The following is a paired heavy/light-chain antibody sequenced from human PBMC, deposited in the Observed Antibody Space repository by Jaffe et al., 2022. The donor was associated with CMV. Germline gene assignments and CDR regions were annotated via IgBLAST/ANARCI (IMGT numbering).Light chain of an antibody. Sequence: DIQMTQSPSTLSASVGDRVTITCRASQSISTWLAWYQQKPGKAPKLLIYEASSLEDGVPSRFSGGGSGTEFTLTISTLQPDDFATYYCQQYNNYQYTFGQGTKLEIK. CDR2: EAS. J-gene: IGKJ2*01. CDR3: QQYNNYQYT. V-gene: IGKV1-5*03. CDR1: QSISTW.
Heavy chain of an antibody. CDR3: VKIRSVVAGTDAFDI. CDR2: ISGSGRYI. D-gene: IGHD6-19*01. J-gene: IGHJ3*02. V-gene: IGHV3-21*01. Sequence: EVQLVESGGGLVKPGGSLRLSCAASGFVFFNYNMNWVRQAPGKGLEWVSFISGSGRYIYYADSVKGRFTISRDNAKNSLFLQMNSLRAEDSAVYYCVKIRSVVAGTDAFDIWGQGTLVTVSS. CDR1: GFVFFNYN.